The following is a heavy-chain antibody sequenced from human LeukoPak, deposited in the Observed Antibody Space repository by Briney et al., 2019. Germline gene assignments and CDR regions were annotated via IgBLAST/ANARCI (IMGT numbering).Heavy chain of an antibody. CDR1: GGSISSYY. Sequence: SETLSLTCTVSGGSISSYYWSWIRQPPGKGLEWIGYIYYSGSTNYNPSLKSRVTISVDTSKNQFSLKLSSVTAADTAVYYCARVCSGGSCYSAVDYWGQGTLVTVSS. D-gene: IGHD2-15*01. CDR3: ARVCSGGSCYSAVDY. J-gene: IGHJ4*02. CDR2: IYYSGST. V-gene: IGHV4-59*01.